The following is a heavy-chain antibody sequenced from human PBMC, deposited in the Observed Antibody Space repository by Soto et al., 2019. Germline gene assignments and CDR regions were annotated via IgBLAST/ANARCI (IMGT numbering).Heavy chain of an antibody. CDR2: ISTYNGKT. CDR3: ARVNEGVYFDSRGFFDY. Sequence: QVQLVQSGAEVKKPGASVKVSCKASGYKFSSYGITWVRQAPGQGLEWWGWISTYNGKTIYAQNLQDRVTMTIDASTSAAYLELRSLRSDDTALYYCARVNEGVYFDSRGFFDYWGQGTLVTVSS. V-gene: IGHV1-18*01. J-gene: IGHJ4*02. D-gene: IGHD3-22*01. CDR1: GYKFSSYG.